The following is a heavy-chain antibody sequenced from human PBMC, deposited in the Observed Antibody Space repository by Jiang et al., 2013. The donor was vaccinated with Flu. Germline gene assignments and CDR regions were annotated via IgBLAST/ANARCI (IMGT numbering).Heavy chain of an antibody. D-gene: IGHD5-18*01. CDR1: GGIFRNFA. CDR3: AKDRGYNYRLSYGMDV. V-gene: IGHV1-69*01. CDR2: IIALFGTT. Sequence: SGAEVKKPGSSVKVSCQASGGIFRNFAINWVRQAPGQGLEWMGGIIALFGTTNYAQKFQDRVTISADESTRTAYMELSSLRSDDTAVYYCAKDRGYNYRLSYGMDVWGQRDHGHRLL. J-gene: IGHJ6*04.